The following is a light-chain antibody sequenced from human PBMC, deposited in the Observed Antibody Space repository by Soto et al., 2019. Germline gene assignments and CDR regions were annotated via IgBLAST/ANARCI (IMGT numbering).Light chain of an antibody. CDR3: MQALQTRLT. V-gene: IGKV2-28*01. J-gene: IGKJ4*01. CDR1: QSLLHSNAYNY. Sequence: DIVMTQSPLSLPVTPGEPASISCRSSQSLLHSNAYNYLDWYLQKPGQSPQLLIYLGSNRASGVPDRFSGSGSGTDFTLKISRVEAEDVGVYYCMQALQTRLTFGGGTKVEIK. CDR2: LGS.